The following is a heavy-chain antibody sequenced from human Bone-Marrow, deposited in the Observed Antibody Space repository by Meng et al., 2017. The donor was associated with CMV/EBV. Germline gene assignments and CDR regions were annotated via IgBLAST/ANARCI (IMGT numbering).Heavy chain of an antibody. D-gene: IGHD3-3*01. CDR1: GGTFSSYA. V-gene: IGHV1-69*05. CDR2: IIPIFGTA. Sequence: AVKVSCKASGGTFSSYAISWVRQAPGQGLEWMGGIIPIFGTANYAQKFQGRVTITTDESTSTAYMELSSLRSEDTAVYYCARGSNNDFWSGYSDYYYGKDVWGQGTTATFSS. J-gene: IGHJ6*02. CDR3: ARGSNNDFWSGYSDYYYGKDV.